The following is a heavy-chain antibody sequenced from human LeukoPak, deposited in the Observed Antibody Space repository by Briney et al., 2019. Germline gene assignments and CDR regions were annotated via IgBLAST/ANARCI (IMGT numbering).Heavy chain of an antibody. CDR2: ISTSSNYI. CDR1: GSTFNNYN. Sequence: KPRRSLRLSCAASGSTFNNYNMNWVRQAPGKGLEWVSSISTSSNYIYYADSVKGRFTISRDNATNSLYLQMNSLIAEDTGVYYCARALRRDSDYSIKVDYWGQGTLVTVSS. J-gene: IGHJ4*02. D-gene: IGHD4-11*01. V-gene: IGHV3-21*01. CDR3: ARALRRDSDYSIKVDY.